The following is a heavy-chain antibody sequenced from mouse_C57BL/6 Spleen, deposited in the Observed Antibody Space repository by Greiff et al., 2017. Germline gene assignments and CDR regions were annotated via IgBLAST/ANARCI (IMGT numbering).Heavy chain of an antibody. Sequence: QVHVKQPGAELVKPGASVKMSCKASGYTFTSYWITWVKQRPGQGLEWIGDIYPGSGSTNYNEKFKSKATLTVDTSSSTAYMQLSSLTSEDSAVYYCARGTAQASFDYWGQGTTLTVSS. CDR3: ARGTAQASFDY. CDR2: IYPGSGST. CDR1: GYTFTSYW. D-gene: IGHD3-2*02. V-gene: IGHV1-55*01. J-gene: IGHJ2*01.